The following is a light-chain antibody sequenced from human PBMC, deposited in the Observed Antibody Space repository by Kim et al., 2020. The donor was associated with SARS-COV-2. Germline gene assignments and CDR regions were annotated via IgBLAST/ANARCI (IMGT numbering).Light chain of an antibody. CDR3: NSRDSSGNHLV. Sequence: AWGQTVRITCQGDSLRSYYASWYQQKPGQAPVLVIYGKNNRPSGIPDRFFGSSSGNTASLTITGAQAEDEADYYCNSRDSSGNHLVFGGGTQLTVL. V-gene: IGLV3-19*01. J-gene: IGLJ2*01. CDR2: GKN. CDR1: SLRSYY.